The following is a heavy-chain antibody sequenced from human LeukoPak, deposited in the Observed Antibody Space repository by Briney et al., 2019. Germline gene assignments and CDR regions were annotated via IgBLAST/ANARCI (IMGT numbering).Heavy chain of an antibody. Sequence: PGGSLRLSCAASGFTFSSYSMNWVRQAPGKGLEWVSSISSSSSYIYYADSVKGRFTISRDNAKNSLYLQMNSLRAEDTAVYYCARVWEKLSGSYSDYWGQGTLVTVSS. CDR2: ISSSSSYI. J-gene: IGHJ4*02. V-gene: IGHV3-21*01. CDR1: GFTFSSYS. D-gene: IGHD1-26*01. CDR3: ARVWEKLSGSYSDY.